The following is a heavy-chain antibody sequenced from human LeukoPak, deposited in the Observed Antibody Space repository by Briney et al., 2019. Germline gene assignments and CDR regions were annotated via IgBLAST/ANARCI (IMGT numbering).Heavy chain of an antibody. CDR3: ATFSGYTYGLFDY. D-gene: IGHD5-18*01. V-gene: IGHV3-53*01. Sequence: PGGSLRLSCAVSGFTVSSNFMNWVRQAPGKGLEWVSVIYSGGSTYYADSVKGRFTISRDNSKNTPYLQMNSLRAEDTAVYYCATFSGYTYGLFDYWGQGTLVTVSS. J-gene: IGHJ4*02. CDR1: GFTVSSNF. CDR2: IYSGGST.